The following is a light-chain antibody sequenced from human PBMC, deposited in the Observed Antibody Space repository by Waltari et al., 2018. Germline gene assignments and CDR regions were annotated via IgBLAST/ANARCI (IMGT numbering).Light chain of an antibody. CDR1: QSVRTN. Sequence: EIVMTQSPATLSVSPGDRATLSCRASQSVRTNLAWFQQKPGQPPRLLISGASTRATAIPARFSGSGSGTEFTLTITGLQSEDFAVYYCHEYEYWPPGTFGPGTKVEIK. J-gene: IGKJ3*01. CDR3: HEYEYWPPGT. CDR2: GAS. V-gene: IGKV3-15*01.